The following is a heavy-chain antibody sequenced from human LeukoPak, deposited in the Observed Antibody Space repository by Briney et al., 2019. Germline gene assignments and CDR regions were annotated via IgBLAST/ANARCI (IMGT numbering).Heavy chain of an antibody. D-gene: IGHD2-15*01. CDR3: ARDRSVVAPNLFDY. Sequence: SVKVSCKVSGGTFSSYAISWVRQAPGQGLEWMGGIIPIFGTANYAQKFQGRVTMTRDTSTSTVYMELSSLRSEDTAVYYCARDRSVVAPNLFDYWGQGTLVTVSS. J-gene: IGHJ4*02. CDR2: IIPIFGTA. CDR1: GGTFSSYA. V-gene: IGHV1-69*05.